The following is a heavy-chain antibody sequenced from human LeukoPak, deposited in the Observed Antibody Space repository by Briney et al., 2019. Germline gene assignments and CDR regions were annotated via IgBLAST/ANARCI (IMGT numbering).Heavy chain of an antibody. CDR1: GYTFTGYY. Sequence: VASVKVSCKASGYTFTGYYMHWVRQAPGQGLGWMGWINPNSGDTKYAQKFQGRVTMTRDTSNNTVYMDLTRLIFDDTAMYYCARDGVFRFEVGDVYYYYMDVWGKRTTVIISS. D-gene: IGHD2-21*02. CDR2: INPNSGDT. CDR3: ARDGVFRFEVGDVYYYYMDV. V-gene: IGHV1-2*02. J-gene: IGHJ6*03.